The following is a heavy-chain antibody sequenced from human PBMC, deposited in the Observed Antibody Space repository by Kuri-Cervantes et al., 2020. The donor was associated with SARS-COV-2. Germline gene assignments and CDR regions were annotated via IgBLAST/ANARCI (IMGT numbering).Heavy chain of an antibody. CDR2: MNPNSGNT. CDR1: GYTLTELS. Sequence: ASVKVSCKVSGYTLTELSMHWVRQAPGKGLEWMGWMNPNSGNTGYAQKFQGRVTITRNTSISTAYMELSSLRSEDTAVYYCARLGWDFWSGYGNYYYYYYMDVWGKGTTVTVSS. J-gene: IGHJ6*03. V-gene: IGHV1-8*03. D-gene: IGHD3-3*01. CDR3: ARLGWDFWSGYGNYYYYYYMDV.